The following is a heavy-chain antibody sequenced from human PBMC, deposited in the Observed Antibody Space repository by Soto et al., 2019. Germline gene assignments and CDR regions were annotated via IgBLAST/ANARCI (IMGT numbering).Heavy chain of an antibody. D-gene: IGHD5-12*01. CDR3: ARDFSLGGYDKPTYYYDGMDV. CDR1: GYTFTSYY. CDR2: INPSGGST. J-gene: IGHJ6*02. V-gene: IGHV1-46*01. Sequence: QVQLVQSGAEVKKPGASVKVSCKASGYTFTSYYMHWVRQAPGQGLEWMGIINPSGGSTSYAQKFQGRVTMTRDTSTSTVYMELSSLRSEDTAVYYGARDFSLGGYDKPTYYYDGMDVWGQGTTVTVSS.